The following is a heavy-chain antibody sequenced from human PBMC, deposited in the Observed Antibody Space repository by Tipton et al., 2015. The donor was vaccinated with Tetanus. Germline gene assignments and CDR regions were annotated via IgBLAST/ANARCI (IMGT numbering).Heavy chain of an antibody. CDR1: GFTFRSYW. CDR2: IKHDGSEK. CDR3: ARGLERLYCSSTVCHPNWCGP. Sequence: SLRLSCVASGFTFRSYWMSWVRQAPGKGLEWVANIKHDGSEKSYVDSVKGRFSVPRDNAKNSLFLQMNSLRVEDTAVYYCARGLERLYCSSTVCHPNWCGPWGQGTLVTVSS. J-gene: IGHJ5*02. D-gene: IGHD2-2*01. V-gene: IGHV3-7*01.